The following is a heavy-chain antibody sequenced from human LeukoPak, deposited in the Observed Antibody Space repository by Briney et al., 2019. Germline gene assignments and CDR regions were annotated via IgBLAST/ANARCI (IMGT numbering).Heavy chain of an antibody. CDR3: ARHNARLRGWIGEVDF. V-gene: IGHV4-59*08. Sequence: SETLSLTCAVSGGSISSYYWSWIRQPPGKGLEWIGYIYYSGSTNYNPSLKSRVTISVDTSRSQFSLMLSSVIAADTAVYYCARHNARLRGWIGEVDFWGQGALVTVSS. CDR1: GGSISSYY. CDR2: IYYSGST. J-gene: IGHJ4*02. D-gene: IGHD3-10*01.